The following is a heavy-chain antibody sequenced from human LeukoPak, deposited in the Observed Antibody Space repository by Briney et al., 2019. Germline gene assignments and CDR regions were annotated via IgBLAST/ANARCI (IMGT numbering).Heavy chain of an antibody. CDR2: INWNGGST. V-gene: IGHV3-20*04. CDR1: GFTFDDYG. Sequence: GGSLRLSCAASGFTFDDYGMSWVRQAPGKGLEWVSGINWNGGSTGYADSVKGRFTISRDNAKNSLYLQMNSLRAEDTALYYCARGLSDYTWVYMDVWGKGTTVTVSS. CDR3: ARGLSDYTWVYMDV. J-gene: IGHJ6*03. D-gene: IGHD4-11*01.